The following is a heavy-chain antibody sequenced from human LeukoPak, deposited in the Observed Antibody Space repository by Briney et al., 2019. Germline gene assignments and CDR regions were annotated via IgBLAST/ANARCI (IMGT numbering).Heavy chain of an antibody. J-gene: IGHJ3*02. CDR1: GFTFTIFG. Sequence: GGSPRLSCAASGFTFTIFGLNWVRQAPGKGPEWVSYIDARSGITYYADSVQGRFTLSRDNARESVFLQMDSLRVDDTAVYYCARTYDFGRGPPGDAFDNWGPGTWVIVSS. V-gene: IGHV3-48*01. CDR2: IDARSGIT. D-gene: IGHD3-3*01. CDR3: ARTYDFGRGPPGDAFDN.